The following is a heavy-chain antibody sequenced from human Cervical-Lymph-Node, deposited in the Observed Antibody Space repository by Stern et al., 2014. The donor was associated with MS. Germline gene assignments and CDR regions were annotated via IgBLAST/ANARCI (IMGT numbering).Heavy chain of an antibody. CDR1: GGTFSSYA. CDR2: IIPIFGTA. J-gene: IGHJ6*02. D-gene: IGHD1-26*01. CDR3: AREIRGSVSYEYYYGMDV. V-gene: IGHV1-69*01. Sequence: QEKLVQSGAEVKKPGSSGKVSCKASGGTFSSYAISWVRQAPGQRLEWMGGIIPIFGTANYAQKFQGRVTINASEYTSKAHIAMSSLRSEDTSVYYCAREIRGSVSYEYYYGMDVCGQGTTVSVSS.